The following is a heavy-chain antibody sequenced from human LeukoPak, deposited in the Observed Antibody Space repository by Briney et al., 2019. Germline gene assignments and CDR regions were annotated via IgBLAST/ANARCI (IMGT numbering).Heavy chain of an antibody. CDR2: INHSGST. V-gene: IGHV4-34*01. J-gene: IGHJ3*02. D-gene: IGHD6-19*01. CDR3: ASGQWLVGTGAFDI. Sequence: SETLSLTCAVYGGSFSGYYWSWIRQPPGKGLEWIGEINHSGSTNYNPSLKSRVTISVDTSKNQFSLKLSSVTAADTAVYYCASGQWLVGTGAFDIWGQGTMVTVSS. CDR1: GGSFSGYY.